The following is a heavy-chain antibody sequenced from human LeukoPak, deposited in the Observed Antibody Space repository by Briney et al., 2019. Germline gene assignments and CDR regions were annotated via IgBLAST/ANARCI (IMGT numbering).Heavy chain of an antibody. CDR1: GYTFTSYG. Sequence: ASVKVSCKASGYTFTSYGISWVRQAPGQGLEWMGWISAYNGNTNYAQKLQGRVTMTTDTSTSTAYMELRSLRSDDTAVYYRARAEGQLALYYYYYGMDVWGQGTTVTVSS. J-gene: IGHJ6*02. CDR3: ARAEGQLALYYYYYGMDV. CDR2: ISAYNGNT. V-gene: IGHV1-18*01. D-gene: IGHD6-6*01.